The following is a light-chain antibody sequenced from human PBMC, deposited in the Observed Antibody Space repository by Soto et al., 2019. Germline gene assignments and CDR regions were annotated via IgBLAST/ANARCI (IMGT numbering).Light chain of an antibody. CDR2: DAS. V-gene: IGKV1-5*01. Sequence: DIQMTQSPSTLSASVGDRVTITCRASHNIYSWLAWYQQKPGKAPRLLIHDASSLESGVPARFSGSGSGTDFTLTISSLHPDDFATYYCQQYNSYSPTFGQGTKVDIK. CDR1: HNIYSW. J-gene: IGKJ1*01. CDR3: QQYNSYSPT.